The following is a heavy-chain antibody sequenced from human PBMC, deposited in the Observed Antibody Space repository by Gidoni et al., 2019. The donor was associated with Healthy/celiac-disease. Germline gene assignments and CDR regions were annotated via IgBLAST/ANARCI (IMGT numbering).Heavy chain of an antibody. J-gene: IGHJ6*03. Sequence: NTNYNPSLKSRVTMSVDTSKNQFSLKLSSVTAADTAVYYCARELRVGEDHYYYYYYMDVWGKGTTVTVSS. D-gene: IGHD3-10*01. V-gene: IGHV4-4*07. CDR3: ARELRVGEDHYYYYYYMDV. CDR2: NT.